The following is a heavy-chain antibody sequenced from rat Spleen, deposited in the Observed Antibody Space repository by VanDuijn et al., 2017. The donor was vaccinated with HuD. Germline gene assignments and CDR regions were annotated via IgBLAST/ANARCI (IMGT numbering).Heavy chain of an antibody. Sequence: EVQLQESGPGLVKPSQSLSLTCSVTGYSITSSYRWNWIRKFPGNKLEWMGYINSAGSTNYNPSLKSRISITRDTSKNQFFLQVNSVTTEDTATYYCTRHSSTYYVMDAWGQGASVTVSS. V-gene: IGHV3-3*01. CDR1: GYSITSSYR. J-gene: IGHJ4*01. D-gene: IGHD1-2*01. CDR3: TRHSSTYYVMDA. CDR2: INSAGST.